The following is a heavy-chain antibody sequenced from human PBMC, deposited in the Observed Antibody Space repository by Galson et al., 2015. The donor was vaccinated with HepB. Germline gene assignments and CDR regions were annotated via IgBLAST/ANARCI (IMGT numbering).Heavy chain of an antibody. J-gene: IGHJ5*02. CDR1: GYTFTSYG. D-gene: IGHD3-10*01. CDR2: ISAYNGNT. CDR3: ARDLRITMVRGVISWFDP. Sequence: SVKVSCKASGYTFTSYGISWVRQAPGQGLEWMGWISAYNGNTNYAQKLQGRVTMTTDTSTSTAYVELRSLRSDDTAVYYCARDLRITMVRGVISWFDPWGQGTLVTVSS. V-gene: IGHV1-18*04.